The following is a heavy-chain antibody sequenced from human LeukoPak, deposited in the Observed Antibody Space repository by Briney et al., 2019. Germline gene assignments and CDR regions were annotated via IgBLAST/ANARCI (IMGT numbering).Heavy chain of an antibody. CDR3: ARVLTVTTVDL. CDR2: ISPSNGNT. J-gene: IGHJ5*02. D-gene: IGHD4-17*01. V-gene: IGHV1-18*01. Sequence: ASVKASCKASGYTFTTYAINWVRQAPGQGLEWMGWISPSNGNTDYAQRLQGRVTMTADTSTSTVYMEMRSLRSDDTAVYYCARVLTVTTVDLWGQGTLLTVSS. CDR1: GYTFTTYA.